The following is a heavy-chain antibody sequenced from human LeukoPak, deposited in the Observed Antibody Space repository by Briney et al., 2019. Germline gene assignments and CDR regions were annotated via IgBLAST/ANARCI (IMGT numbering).Heavy chain of an antibody. CDR3: AREGYFGSGSRIFDY. D-gene: IGHD3-10*01. CDR1: GFTVSSNY. V-gene: IGHV3-53*01. J-gene: IGHJ4*02. CDR2: IYSGGST. Sequence: GGSLRLSCAASGFTVSSNYMSWVRQAPGKGLEWVSVIYSGGSTYYADSVKGRFTISRDNSKNTLYLQMNSLRAEDTAVYYCAREGYFGSGSRIFDYWGQGTLVTVSS.